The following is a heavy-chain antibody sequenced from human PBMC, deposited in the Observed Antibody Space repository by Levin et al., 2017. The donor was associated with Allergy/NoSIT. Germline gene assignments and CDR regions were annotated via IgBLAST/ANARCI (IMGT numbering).Heavy chain of an antibody. V-gene: IGHV4-39*07. CDR1: GGSISNSRYY. J-gene: IGHJ4*01. Sequence: SETLSLTCTVSGGSISNSRYYWGWVRQPPGKGLEWIASIYYSGSTYYNPSLKSRVTISVDTSKNQFSLTLSSVTAADTAVYYCASIFVVVSNYFDYWGHGPLVTVSS. CDR2: IYYSGST. D-gene: IGHD3-3*01. CDR3: ASIFVVVSNYFDY.